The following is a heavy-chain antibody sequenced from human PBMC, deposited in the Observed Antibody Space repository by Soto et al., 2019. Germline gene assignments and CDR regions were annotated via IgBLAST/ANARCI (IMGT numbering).Heavy chain of an antibody. CDR2: IYYSGST. Sequence: SETLSLTCTVSGGSISSSSYYWGWIRQPPGKGLEWIGSIYYSGSTYYNPSLKSRVTISVDTSKNQFSLKLSSVTAADTAVYYCARRIAAAALENWVDPWGQGTLVTVSS. CDR3: ARRIAAAALENWVDP. CDR1: GGSISSSSYY. J-gene: IGHJ5*02. V-gene: IGHV4-39*01. D-gene: IGHD6-13*01.